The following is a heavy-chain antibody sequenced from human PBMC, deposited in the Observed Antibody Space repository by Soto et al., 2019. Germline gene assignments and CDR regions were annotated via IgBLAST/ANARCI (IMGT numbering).Heavy chain of an antibody. Sequence: GGSLRLSCAASGFTFSSYAMSWVRQAPGKGLEWVSAISGSGGSTYYADSVKGRFTISRDNSKNTLYLQMKSLRAEDTAVYYCAKYNKAAAGTSVGVGFDYYYGMDVWGQGTTVTVSS. CDR1: GFTFSSYA. CDR3: AKYNKAAAGTSVGVGFDYYYGMDV. J-gene: IGHJ6*02. D-gene: IGHD6-13*01. V-gene: IGHV3-23*01. CDR2: ISGSGGST.